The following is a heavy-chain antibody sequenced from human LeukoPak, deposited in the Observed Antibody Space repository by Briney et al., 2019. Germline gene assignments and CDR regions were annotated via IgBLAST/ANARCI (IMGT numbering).Heavy chain of an antibody. CDR1: GYSISSGYD. V-gene: IGHV4-38-2*02. D-gene: IGHD6-13*01. J-gene: IGHJ5*02. CDR3: ARDHSSAAAGTNWFDP. CDR2: IYHSGST. Sequence: SETLSLTCTVSGYSISSGYDWGWIRQPPGKGLEWIGSIYHSGSTYYNPSLKSRVTISVDTSKNQFSLKLSSVTAADTAVYYCARDHSSAAAGTNWFDPWGQGTLVTVSS.